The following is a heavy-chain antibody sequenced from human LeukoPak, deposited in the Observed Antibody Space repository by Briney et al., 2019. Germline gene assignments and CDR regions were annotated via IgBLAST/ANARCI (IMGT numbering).Heavy chain of an antibody. D-gene: IGHD3-22*01. CDR2: ISSTSTFI. CDR1: GFTFSRYS. J-gene: IGHJ6*03. CDR3: ARDYFDSSDYPQTYYYYYMDV. V-gene: IGHV3-21*01. Sequence: GGSLRLSCAASGFTFSRYSMNWVRQAPGKGLEWVASISSTSTFIYSADSVKGRFTISRDTAKNPLFLQMNSLRAEDTAIYYCARDYFDSSDYPQTYYYYYMDVWGKGTTVTVSS.